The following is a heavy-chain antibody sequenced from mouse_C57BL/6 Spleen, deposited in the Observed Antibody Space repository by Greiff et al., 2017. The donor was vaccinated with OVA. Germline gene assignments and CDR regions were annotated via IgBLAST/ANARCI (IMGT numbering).Heavy chain of an antibody. CDR3: ARSSWLPAWFAY. CDR1: GYTFTDYY. V-gene: IGHV1-26*01. D-gene: IGHD2-2*01. CDR2: INPNNGGT. J-gene: IGHJ3*01. Sequence: EVQLQQSGPELVKPGASVKISCKASGYTFTDYYMNWVKQSHGKSLEWIGDINPNNGGTSYNQKFKGKATLTVDKSSSTAYMELRSLTSEDSAVYDGARSSWLPAWFAYWGQGTLVTVSA.